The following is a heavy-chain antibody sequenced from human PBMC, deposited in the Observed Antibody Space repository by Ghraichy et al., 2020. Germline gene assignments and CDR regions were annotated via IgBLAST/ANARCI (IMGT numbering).Heavy chain of an antibody. V-gene: IGHV4-39*01. CDR1: GGSISSSSYY. D-gene: IGHD3-22*01. CDR3: ARRSGEGGATYYYDSSGYYYAQNWFDP. J-gene: IGHJ5*02. CDR2: IYYSGST. Sequence: SETLSLTCTVSGGSISSSSYYWGWIRQPPGKGLEWIGSIYYSGSTYYNPSLKSRVTISVDTSKNQFSLKLSSVTAADTAVYYCARRSGEGGATYYYDSSGYYYAQNWFDPWGQGTLVTVSS.